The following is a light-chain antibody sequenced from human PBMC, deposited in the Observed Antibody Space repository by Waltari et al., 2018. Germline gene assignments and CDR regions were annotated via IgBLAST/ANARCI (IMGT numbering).Light chain of an antibody. CDR2: DAS. CDR3: QQYENLPLT. CDR1: QDINNY. J-gene: IGKJ5*01. V-gene: IGKV1-33*01. Sequence: DIKMTQNPSSLSASVGDRVTISCQASQDINNYLNWYQQKPGKAPKLLIYDASNLEIGVPSRFSGGGSGTDFTFIITSLQPEDIATYYCQQYENLPLTFGQGTRLEI.